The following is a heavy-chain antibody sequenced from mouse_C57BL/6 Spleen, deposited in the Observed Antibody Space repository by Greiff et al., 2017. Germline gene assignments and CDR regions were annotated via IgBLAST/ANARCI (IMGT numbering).Heavy chain of an antibody. CDR1: GFSFTSYG. D-gene: IGHD2-4*01. CDR3: ARKGDYDVGLWFAY. CDR2: IWSGGSK. Sequence: VKLVESGPGLVQPSQSLSITCTVSGFSFTSYGVHWVRQSPGKGLEWLGVIWSGGSKYNNAAFISRLSISKDNSKSQVFFKMNSLQADDTAIYYCARKGDYDVGLWFAYWGQGTLVTVSA. J-gene: IGHJ3*01. V-gene: IGHV2-2*01.